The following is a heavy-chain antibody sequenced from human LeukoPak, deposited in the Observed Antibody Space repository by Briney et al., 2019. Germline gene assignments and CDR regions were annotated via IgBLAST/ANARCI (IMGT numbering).Heavy chain of an antibody. Sequence: GGSLRLSCAASGFIFSSYSMNWVRQAPGKGLEWVSSISSSSSYIYYADSVKGRFTISRDNAKNSLYLQMNSLRAEDTAVYCCARDVPAYYYGPDAFDIWGQGTMVTVSS. CDR1: GFIFSSYS. D-gene: IGHD3-10*01. V-gene: IGHV3-21*01. J-gene: IGHJ3*02. CDR2: ISSSSSYI. CDR3: ARDVPAYYYGPDAFDI.